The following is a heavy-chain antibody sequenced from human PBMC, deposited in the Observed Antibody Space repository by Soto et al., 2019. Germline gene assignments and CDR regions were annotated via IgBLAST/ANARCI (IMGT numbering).Heavy chain of an antibody. D-gene: IGHD3-22*01. Sequence: PSETLSLTCAVYGESFSNHYWTWIRQSPGKGLEWVGEINYSGSTRYNWSLGSRVTISVDTSKNQFSLMVTSVTAEDTAVYYCARGVVYRDVGLAYGVDVWGQGTTVTVSS. CDR3: ARGVVYRDVGLAYGVDV. V-gene: IGHV4-34*01. J-gene: IGHJ6*02. CDR1: GESFSNHY. CDR2: INYSGST.